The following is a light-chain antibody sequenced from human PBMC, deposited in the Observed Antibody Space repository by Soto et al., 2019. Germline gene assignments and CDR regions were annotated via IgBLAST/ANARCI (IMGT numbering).Light chain of an antibody. CDR2: AAS. V-gene: IGKV1-39*01. CDR1: QSISSY. CDR3: QQSYSTLWT. J-gene: IGKJ1*01. Sequence: DIQMTQSPSSLSACVGDRVTITCRASQSISSYLNWYQQKPGKAPKLLIYAASSLQSGVPSRFSGSGSGTDFTLTISSLQPEDFATYYCQQSYSTLWTFGQGTKV.